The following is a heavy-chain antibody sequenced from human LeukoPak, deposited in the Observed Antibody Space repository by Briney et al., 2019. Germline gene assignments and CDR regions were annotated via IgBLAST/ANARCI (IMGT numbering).Heavy chain of an antibody. V-gene: IGHV4-59*08. CDR3: ARGDCSSTICYSPMDV. D-gene: IGHD2-2*01. J-gene: IGHJ6*03. CDR2: IYYSGST. CDR1: GGSLSSYY. Sequence: PSETLSLTCTVSGGSLSSYYWSWIRQPPGKGLEWIGYIYYSGSTNYNPSLKGRVTISVDTSKNQFSLKVNSVTAADTAVYYCARGDCSSTICYSPMDVWGKGTTVTVSS.